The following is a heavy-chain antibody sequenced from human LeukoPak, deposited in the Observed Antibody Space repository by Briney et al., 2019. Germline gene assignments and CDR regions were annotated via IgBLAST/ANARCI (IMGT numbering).Heavy chain of an antibody. Sequence: PGGSLRLSCAASGFTFSSYWMSWVRQAPGKGLEWIGEIYHSGSTKYNPSLKSRVTISVDKSKNQFSLKLSSVTAADTAVYYCAGDYGDVSGFDYWGQGTLVTVSS. D-gene: IGHD4-17*01. CDR1: GFTFSSYW. J-gene: IGHJ4*02. CDR2: IYHSGST. CDR3: AGDYGDVSGFDY. V-gene: IGHV4-4*02.